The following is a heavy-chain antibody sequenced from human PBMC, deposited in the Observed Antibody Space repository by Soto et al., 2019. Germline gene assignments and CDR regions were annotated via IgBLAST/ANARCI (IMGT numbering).Heavy chain of an antibody. Sequence: GGSLRLSCAASGFTFSSYWMHWVRQAPGKGLVWVSRINSDGSSTSYADSVKGRFTISRDNAKNTLYLQMNSLRAEDTAVYYCARTYVWGSYSYYYYGMDVWGQGTTVTVSS. J-gene: IGHJ6*02. CDR1: GFTFSSYW. D-gene: IGHD3-16*01. V-gene: IGHV3-74*01. CDR2: INSDGSST. CDR3: ARTYVWGSYSYYYYGMDV.